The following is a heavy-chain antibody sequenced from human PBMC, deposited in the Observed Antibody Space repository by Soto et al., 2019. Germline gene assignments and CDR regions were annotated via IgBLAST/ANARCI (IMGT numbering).Heavy chain of an antibody. J-gene: IGHJ6*02. V-gene: IGHV3-72*01. D-gene: IGHD2-8*01. CDR2: IRNKADSYTT. CDR1: GFAFSDHY. Sequence: PGGSLRLSCAASGFAFSDHYMDWVRQAPGKGLEWVGRIRNKADSYTTDYAASVKGRFTISRDDSKNSLYLQMNSLKTEDTAVYYCARLPLNTYYFYGMDVWGQGTTVTV. CDR3: ARLPLNTYYFYGMDV.